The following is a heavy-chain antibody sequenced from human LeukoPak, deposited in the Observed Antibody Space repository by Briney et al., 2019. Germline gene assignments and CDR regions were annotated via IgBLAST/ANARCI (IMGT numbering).Heavy chain of an antibody. V-gene: IGHV3-64*01. CDR3: AREGYGDYSGAFDI. D-gene: IGHD4-17*01. J-gene: IGHJ3*02. CDR1: GFTFSSYA. Sequence: GGSLRLSCAASGFTFSSYAMHWVRQAPGKGLEYVSAISSNGGSTYYANSVKGRFTISRDNSKNTLYLQMGSLRAEDMAVYYCAREGYGDYSGAFDIWGQGTMVTVSS. CDR2: ISSNGGST.